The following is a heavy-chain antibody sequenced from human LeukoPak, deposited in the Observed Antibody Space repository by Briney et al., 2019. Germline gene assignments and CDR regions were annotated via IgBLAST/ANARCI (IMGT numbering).Heavy chain of an antibody. CDR2: IRSDGRNK. Sequence: GGSLRLSCAVSGLPFSRYGMHWVRQAPGKGLEWVAVIRSDGRNKYYGDSVKGRFIISRDNSKNTLYLQMSSLRAEDTAVYYCAREGRITIFSRMDVWGQGTTVTVSS. J-gene: IGHJ6*02. CDR1: GLPFSRYG. V-gene: IGHV3-33*01. CDR3: AREGRITIFSRMDV. D-gene: IGHD3-9*01.